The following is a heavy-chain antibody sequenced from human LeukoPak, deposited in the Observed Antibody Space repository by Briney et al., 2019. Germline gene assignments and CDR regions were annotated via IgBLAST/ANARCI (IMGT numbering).Heavy chain of an antibody. CDR1: GFTFSSYA. CDR2: ISGSGGST. D-gene: IGHD5-12*01. Sequence: GGSLRLSCAASGFTFSSYAMSWVRQAPGKGLESVSAISGSGGSTYYADSVKGRFTISRDNSRNTLYLQMNSLRAEDTAVYYCAKDRSWASGYNHPGYWGQGTLVTVSS. CDR3: AKDRSWASGYNHPGY. V-gene: IGHV3-23*01. J-gene: IGHJ4*02.